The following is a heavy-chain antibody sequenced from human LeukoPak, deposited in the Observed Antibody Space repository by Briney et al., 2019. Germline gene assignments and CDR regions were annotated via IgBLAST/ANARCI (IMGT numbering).Heavy chain of an antibody. D-gene: IGHD1-26*01. V-gene: IGHV5-51*01. CDR3: ATWELKDAFDI. J-gene: IGHJ3*02. CDR1: GYTFTSYW. Sequence: GESLKISCKGSGYTFTSYWIGWVRQLPGKGLEWMGIIYPGDSDPSYSPSFQGQVTIPAAKSITPAFLQRSSLKASATAIIYFATWELKDAFDIWGQGTMVTVSS. CDR2: IYPGDSDP.